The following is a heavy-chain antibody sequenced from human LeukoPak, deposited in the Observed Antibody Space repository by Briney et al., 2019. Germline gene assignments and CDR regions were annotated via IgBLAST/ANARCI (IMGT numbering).Heavy chain of an antibody. Sequence: ASVNVSCKASGYTFTSYYMHWVRQVPGQGLEWMGIINPSGGSTSYAQKFQGRVTMTRDTSTSTVYMELSSLRSEDTAVYYCARDSRTTVTTNHYYFDYWGRGTLVTVSS. V-gene: IGHV1-46*01. J-gene: IGHJ4*02. CDR2: INPSGGST. CDR3: ARDSRTTVTTNHYYFDY. CDR1: GYTFTSYY. D-gene: IGHD4-17*01.